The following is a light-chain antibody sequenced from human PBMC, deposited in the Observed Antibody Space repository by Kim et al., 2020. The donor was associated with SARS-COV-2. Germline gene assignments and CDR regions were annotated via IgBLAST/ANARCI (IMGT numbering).Light chain of an antibody. CDR3: QQRSNWPPILT. CDR1: QSVSSY. V-gene: IGKV3-11*01. J-gene: IGKJ3*01. Sequence: PGERATLSCRASQSVSSYLAWYQQKPGQAPRLLIYDASNRATGIPARFSGSGSGTDFTLTISSLEPEDFAVYYCQQRSNWPPILTFGPGTKVDIK. CDR2: DAS.